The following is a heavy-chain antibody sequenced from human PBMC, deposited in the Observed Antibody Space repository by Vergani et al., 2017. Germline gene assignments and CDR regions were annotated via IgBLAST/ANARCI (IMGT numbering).Heavy chain of an antibody. J-gene: IGHJ5*02. CDR3: ARSLNYYGSGRGWFDP. Sequence: QVQLQQWGAGLLKPSETLSLTCAVYGGSFSGYYWSWIRQPPGKGLEWIGEINHSGSTNYNPSLKSRVTISVDTSKNQFSLKLSSVTAADTAVYYCARSLNYYGSGRGWFDPWGQEPWSPSPQ. CDR2: INHSGST. CDR1: GGSFSGYY. V-gene: IGHV4-34*01. D-gene: IGHD3-10*01.